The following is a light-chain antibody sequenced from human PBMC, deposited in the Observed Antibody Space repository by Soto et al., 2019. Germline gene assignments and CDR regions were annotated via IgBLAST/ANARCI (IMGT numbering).Light chain of an antibody. J-gene: IGLJ1*01. CDR1: SSDFGGYNF. Sequence: QSALTQPASVSGSPGQSITISCTGTSSDFGGYNFVSWYQHYPGKAPQLMIYGVTNRPSGVSHRFSGSKSGNTASLTISGLQAEDEADYYCSSYTSTSPLAVFGPGTKVTVL. CDR2: GVT. CDR3: SSYTSTSPLAV. V-gene: IGLV2-14*03.